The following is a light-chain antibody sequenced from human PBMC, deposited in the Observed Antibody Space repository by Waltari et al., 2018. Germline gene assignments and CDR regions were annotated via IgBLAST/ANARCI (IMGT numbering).Light chain of an antibody. CDR3: SSYAGSNNLV. CDR2: EVS. CDR1: SSDVGTYHY. V-gene: IGLV2-8*01. J-gene: IGLJ3*02. Sequence: QSALTQPPSASGSPGQSVTISCTGTSSDVGTYHYVAWYQQHPGKAPKLMISEVSKRPSGVPDRFSGSKSGSTASLIVSGLQAEDEADYYCSSYAGSNNLVFGGGTKLTVL.